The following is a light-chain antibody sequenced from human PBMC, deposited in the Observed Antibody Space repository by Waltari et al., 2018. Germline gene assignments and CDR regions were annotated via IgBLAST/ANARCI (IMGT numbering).Light chain of an antibody. CDR1: QSVSKY. CDR3: QKYVNLPAT. CDR2: DAS. V-gene: IGKV3-20*01. J-gene: IGKJ1*01. Sequence: VLTQSPGTLSLSPGERATLSCRASQSVSKYLAWYQQRPGQAPRLLIYDASIRATGIPDRFSGSGSGTDFSLTISRLEPEDFAVYYCQKYVNLPATFGQGTKVEIK.